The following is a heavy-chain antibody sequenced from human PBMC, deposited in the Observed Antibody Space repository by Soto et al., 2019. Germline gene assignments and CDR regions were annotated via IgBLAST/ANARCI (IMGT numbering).Heavy chain of an antibody. CDR2: ISYDGSNK. D-gene: IGHD2-8*01. Sequence: GGSLRLSCAASGFTFSSYGMHWVRQAPGKGLEWVAVISYDGSNKYYEDSVKGRFTISRDNSKNTLYLQMNSLRADDTAVYYCAKISREGSALVYYFDHWGQGTLVTVSS. J-gene: IGHJ4*02. V-gene: IGHV3-30*18. CDR3: AKISREGSALVYYFDH. CDR1: GFTFSSYG.